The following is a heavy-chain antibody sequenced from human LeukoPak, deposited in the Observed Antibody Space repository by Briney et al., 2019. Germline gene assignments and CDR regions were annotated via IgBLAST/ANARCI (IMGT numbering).Heavy chain of an antibody. J-gene: IGHJ3*02. D-gene: IGHD2-15*01. CDR3: ARDPGWSSFDI. Sequence: PGGSLRLSCVASGFSFTFYWMSWVRQAPGKDLEFVANINQDAGTTNYVDSVKGRFTISRDNAENSLYLQMSSLRAEDTALYYCARDPGWSSFDIWGQGIMVTVS. CDR2: INQDAGTT. CDR1: GFSFTFYW. V-gene: IGHV3-7*03.